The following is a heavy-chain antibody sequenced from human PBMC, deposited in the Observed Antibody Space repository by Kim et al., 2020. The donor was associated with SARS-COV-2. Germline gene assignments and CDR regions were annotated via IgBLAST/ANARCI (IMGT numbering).Heavy chain of an antibody. CDR3: AKDRRLYYDFWSGYDRPRYGMDV. V-gene: IGHV3-23*01. CDR1: GFTFSSYA. CDR2: ISSSGGNT. J-gene: IGHJ6*02. D-gene: IGHD3-3*01. Sequence: GGSLRLSCAASGFTFSSYAVNWVRQAPGKGLEWVSGISSSGGNTYYADSVKGRFTISRDNSKNTLYLQMNSLRAEDTAVYYCAKDRRLYYDFWSGYDRPRYGMDVWGQGTMVTVSS.